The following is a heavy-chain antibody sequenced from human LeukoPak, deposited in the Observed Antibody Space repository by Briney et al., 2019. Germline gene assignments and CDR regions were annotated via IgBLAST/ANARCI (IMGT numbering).Heavy chain of an antibody. J-gene: IGHJ4*02. Sequence: ASVKVSCKASGYTFTDYYMHWVRQAPGQGLEWMGWISAYNGNTNYAQKLQGRVTMTTDTSTSTAYMELRSLRSDDTAVYYCARDSYDGEGIRWLSDYWGQGTLVTVSS. CDR1: GYTFTDYY. V-gene: IGHV1-18*04. CDR3: ARDSYDGEGIRWLSDY. CDR2: ISAYNGNT. D-gene: IGHD4-23*01.